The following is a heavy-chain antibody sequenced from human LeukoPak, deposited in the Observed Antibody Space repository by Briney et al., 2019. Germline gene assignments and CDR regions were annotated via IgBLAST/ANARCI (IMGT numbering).Heavy chain of an antibody. CDR3: ARDKIRFLESRAFDI. Sequence: AASVKVSCKASGGTFSSYAISWVRQAPGQGLEWMGGIIPIFGTANYAQKFQGRVTITADESTSTAYMELSSLRSEDTAVYYCARDKIRFLESRAFDIWGQGTMVTVSS. CDR1: GGTFSSYA. V-gene: IGHV1-69*13. CDR2: IIPIFGTA. J-gene: IGHJ3*02. D-gene: IGHD3-3*01.